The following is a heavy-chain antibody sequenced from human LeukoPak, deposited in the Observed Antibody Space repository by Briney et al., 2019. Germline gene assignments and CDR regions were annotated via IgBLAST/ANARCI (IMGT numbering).Heavy chain of an antibody. CDR2: IWYDGSNK. D-gene: IGHD5-12*01. J-gene: IGHJ6*02. Sequence: SGRSLRLSCAASGFIFSNYGMHWVRQAPGKGLEWVAVIWYDGSNKYYADSVKGRFTISRDNSKNTLYLQMNSLRAEDTALYYCARDYQVVALWLRLQEEFYYYYGMDVWGQGTTVTVSS. V-gene: IGHV3-33*01. CDR3: ARDYQVVALWLRLQEEFYYYYGMDV. CDR1: GFIFSNYG.